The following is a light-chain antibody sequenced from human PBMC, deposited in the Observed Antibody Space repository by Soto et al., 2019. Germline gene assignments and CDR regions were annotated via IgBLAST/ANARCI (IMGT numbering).Light chain of an antibody. V-gene: IGKV3-15*01. CDR1: QSVSSN. Sequence: EIVMTQSPATLSASPGERATLSCRASQSVSSNLAWYQQTPGQAPRLLIYGASTRATGIPARFSGSGSGTEFTLTISSLQSEDFAVYYCQQYNNWPLTFGGGTKVEIK. CDR3: QQYNNWPLT. J-gene: IGKJ4*01. CDR2: GAS.